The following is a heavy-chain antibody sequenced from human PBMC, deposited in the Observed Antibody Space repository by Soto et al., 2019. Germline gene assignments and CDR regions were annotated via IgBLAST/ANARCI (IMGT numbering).Heavy chain of an antibody. CDR1: GGSFSNFV. J-gene: IGHJ4*02. Sequence: QVQLVQSGAEVKKPGSSVKVSCEASGGSFSNFVISWVRQAPGQGLEWMGGIIPNFGTTNYAQKFQGKVTITADETTSTAYLELSSLTSEDTSVYYCARDVGGEATIRYWGQGTLVTVSS. CDR2: IIPNFGTT. CDR3: ARDVGGEATIRY. D-gene: IGHD5-12*01. V-gene: IGHV1-69*01.